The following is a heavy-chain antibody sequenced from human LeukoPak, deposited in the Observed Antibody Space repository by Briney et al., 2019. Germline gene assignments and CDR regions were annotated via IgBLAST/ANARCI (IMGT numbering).Heavy chain of an antibody. J-gene: IGHJ4*02. CDR1: GFNFITYS. D-gene: IGHD2-8*02. Sequence: GGSLRLSCAASGFNFITYSMNWVRQAPGKGLEWVSYISTSSSTIYYADSVEGRFTISRDNAKNSLYLQMSSLRAEDTAVYYCARDVYGWELLDYWGQGTLVTVSS. V-gene: IGHV3-48*01. CDR2: ISTSSSTI. CDR3: ARDVYGWELLDY.